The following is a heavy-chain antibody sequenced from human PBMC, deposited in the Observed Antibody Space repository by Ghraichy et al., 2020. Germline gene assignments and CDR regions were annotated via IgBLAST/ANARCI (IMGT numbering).Heavy chain of an antibody. CDR3: ARGDSFNYYYGMDV. D-gene: IGHD2-15*01. J-gene: IGHJ6*02. Sequence: SETLSLTCAVSGGSISSGGYSWSWIRQPPGKGLEWIGYIYHSGSTYYNPSLKSRVTISVDRSKNQFSLKLSSVTAADTAVYYCARGDSFNYYYGMDVWGQGTTVTVSS. CDR2: IYHSGST. V-gene: IGHV4-30-2*01. CDR1: GGSISSGGYS.